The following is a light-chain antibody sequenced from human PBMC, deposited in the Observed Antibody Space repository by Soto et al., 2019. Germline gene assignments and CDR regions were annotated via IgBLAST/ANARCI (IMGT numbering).Light chain of an antibody. CDR1: QSITNNY. Sequence: VLTQSPGSLSLSQGQSATLACRASQSITNNYLAWYQQKPGRAHRLLIYGASSRATGIPDRFSGSGSGTDFTLTISRLEPEDFAMYYCQQYGYLVTFGGGTKVDIK. CDR3: QQYGYLVT. V-gene: IGKV3-20*01. J-gene: IGKJ4*01. CDR2: GAS.